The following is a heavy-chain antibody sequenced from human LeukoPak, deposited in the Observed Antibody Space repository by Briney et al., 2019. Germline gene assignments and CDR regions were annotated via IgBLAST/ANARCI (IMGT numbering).Heavy chain of an antibody. CDR2: VNSDGRST. Sequence: GGSLRLSCAASGFTFSYYWMHWVRQAPGRGLVWVSRVNSDGRSTDYADSVKGRFTISRDNARNTVYLQMNSLRGEDMAVYYCVRVRGSAFDMWGQGTMVTVSS. CDR1: GFTFSYYW. D-gene: IGHD3-10*01. CDR3: VRVRGSAFDM. J-gene: IGHJ3*02. V-gene: IGHV3-74*01.